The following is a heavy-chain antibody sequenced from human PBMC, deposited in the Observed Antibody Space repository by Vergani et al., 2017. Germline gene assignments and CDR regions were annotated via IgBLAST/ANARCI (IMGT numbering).Heavy chain of an antibody. D-gene: IGHD6-19*01. J-gene: IGHJ4*02. CDR2: INPNSGGT. CDR3: ARAPGSGWVDY. Sequence: QVQLVQSGAEVKKPGASVKVSCKTSGYTLTGYYMHWVRQAPGQGLEWMGWINPNSGGTNYAQKVQGRVTMTRDTSISTAYMELSRLRSDDTAVYYCARAPGSGWVDYWSQGSLVTVSS. V-gene: IGHV1-2*02. CDR1: GYTLTGYY.